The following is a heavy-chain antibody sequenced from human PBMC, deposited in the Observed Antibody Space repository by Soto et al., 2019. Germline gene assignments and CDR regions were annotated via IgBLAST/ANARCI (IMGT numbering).Heavy chain of an antibody. CDR1: GGSISSGGYY. J-gene: IGHJ4*01. CDR3: SRGAAAGTFALAY. Sequence: PSETLSLTCTVSGGSISSGGYYWSWIRQHPGKGLEWIGYIYYSGSTYYNPSLKNRVTISVDTSKNKFSLKLSSVTAAETAVYYCSRGAAAGTFALAYWGHGTLVTVSS. D-gene: IGHD6-13*01. CDR2: IYYSGST. V-gene: IGHV4-31*03.